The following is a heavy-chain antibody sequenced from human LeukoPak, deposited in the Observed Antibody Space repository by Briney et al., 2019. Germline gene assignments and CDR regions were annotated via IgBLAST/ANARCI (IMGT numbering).Heavy chain of an antibody. Sequence: ASVKVSCKASGYTFTSYYMHWVRQAPGQGLEWMGIINPSGGSTSYAQKFQGRVTMTRDTSTSTVYMELSSLRSEDTAVYYCARDRRGGQQLVQEYFDYWGQGTLVTVSS. CDR3: ARDRRGGQQLVQEYFDY. J-gene: IGHJ4*02. CDR1: GYTFTSYY. V-gene: IGHV1-46*01. D-gene: IGHD6-13*01. CDR2: INPSGGST.